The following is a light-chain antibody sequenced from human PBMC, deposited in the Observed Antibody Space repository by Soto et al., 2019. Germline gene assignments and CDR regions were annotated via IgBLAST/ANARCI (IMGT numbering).Light chain of an antibody. CDR2: EVT. CDR1: SSDVGDYDY. CDR3: SSYTTSSTLVV. J-gene: IGLJ2*01. V-gene: IGLV2-14*01. Sequence: QSALTQPASVSGSPGQSITISCTGSSSDVGDYDYVSWYQQHPDKAPKLIIYEVTNRPSGVSNRFSGSKSGNTASLTISGLQAEDEADYYCSSYTTSSTLVVFGGRTKLTVL.